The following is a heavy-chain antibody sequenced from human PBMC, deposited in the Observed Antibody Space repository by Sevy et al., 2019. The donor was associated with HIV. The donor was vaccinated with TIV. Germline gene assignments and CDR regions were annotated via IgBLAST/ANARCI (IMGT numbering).Heavy chain of an antibody. Sequence: GGSLRLSCAASGFTFSDYYMSWIRQAPGKGLEWVSYISSSGSTIYYADSVKGRFTISRDNAKNSLYLQMNSLRAEDTAVYYCERVGDTAMVTGPSYYYYGMDVWGQGTTVTVSS. D-gene: IGHD5-18*01. J-gene: IGHJ6*02. CDR1: GFTFSDYY. V-gene: IGHV3-11*01. CDR3: ERVGDTAMVTGPSYYYYGMDV. CDR2: ISSSGSTI.